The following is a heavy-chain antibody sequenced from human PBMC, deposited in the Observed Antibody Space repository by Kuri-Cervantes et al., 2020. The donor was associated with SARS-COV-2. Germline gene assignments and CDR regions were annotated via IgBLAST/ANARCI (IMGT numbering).Heavy chain of an antibody. J-gene: IGHJ6*03. Sequence: SCTVSGGSISSGGYYWSWIRQHPGKGLEWIGYIYYSGSTYYNPSLKSRVTISVDTSKNQFSLKLSSVTAADTAVYYCAREVRGPYYYYYYYMDVWGKGTMVTVSS. D-gene: IGHD3-10*01. CDR2: IYYSGST. V-gene: IGHV4-31*02. CDR1: GGSISSGGYY. CDR3: AREVRGPYYYYYYYMDV.